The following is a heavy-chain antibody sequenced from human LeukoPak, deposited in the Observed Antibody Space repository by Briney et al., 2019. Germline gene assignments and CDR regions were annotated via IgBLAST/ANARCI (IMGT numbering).Heavy chain of an antibody. CDR1: GGSISSSSYY. CDR3: ARAGYYDFWSGLNWFDP. J-gene: IGHJ5*02. CDR2: IYYSGST. Sequence: PSETLSITCTVSGGSISSSSYYWGWIRQPPGKGLEWIGSIYYSGSTYYNPSLKSRVTVSVDTSKNQFSLKLSSVTAADTAVYYCARAGYYDFWSGLNWFDPWGQGTLVTVSS. D-gene: IGHD3-3*01. V-gene: IGHV4-39*01.